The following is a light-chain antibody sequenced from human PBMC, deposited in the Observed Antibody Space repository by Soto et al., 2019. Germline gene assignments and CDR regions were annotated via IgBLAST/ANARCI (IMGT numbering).Light chain of an antibody. V-gene: IGLV2-14*01. CDR1: SSDVGGYHY. CDR3: SSYTITSTYV. Sequence: QSALTQPASVSGAPGQSITISCTGTSSDVGGYHYVSWYQQYPGKAPKLMIYHVSNRPSGVSNRFSGSKSGNSASLTISGLQPEHEADYYCSSYTITSTYVLGTGTKITVL. J-gene: IGLJ1*01. CDR2: HVS.